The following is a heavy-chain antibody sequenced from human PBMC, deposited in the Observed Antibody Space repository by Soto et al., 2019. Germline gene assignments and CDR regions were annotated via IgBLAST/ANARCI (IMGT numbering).Heavy chain of an antibody. V-gene: IGHV2-5*02. Sequence: QITLKESGPPLVKPTQTLTLTCTFSGFSLSTGGVGVGWIRQPPGKALEWLALIYWDDDKRYSPSLKRRLTINKDTSKNQVVLRMTNMDPVDTATYYCVQNSKWLRFDYWGQGTLVTVSS. D-gene: IGHD5-12*01. CDR2: IYWDDDK. CDR3: VQNSKWLRFDY. J-gene: IGHJ4*02. CDR1: GFSLSTGGVG.